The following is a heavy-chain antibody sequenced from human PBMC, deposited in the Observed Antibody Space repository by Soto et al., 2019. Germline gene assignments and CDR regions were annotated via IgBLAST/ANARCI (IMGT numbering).Heavy chain of an antibody. Sequence: QVQLVQSGAEVKKPGASVKVSCKASGYTFTGYYMHWVRQAPGQGLEWMGSINPNSGGTNYAQKFQGRVTMTRDTSISTAYMELSRLRSDDTAVYYCARGPSIVGAYGALYYYYGMDVWGQGTTVTVSS. D-gene: IGHD1-26*01. V-gene: IGHV1-2*02. J-gene: IGHJ6*02. CDR3: ARGPSIVGAYGALYYYYGMDV. CDR1: GYTFTGYY. CDR2: INPNSGGT.